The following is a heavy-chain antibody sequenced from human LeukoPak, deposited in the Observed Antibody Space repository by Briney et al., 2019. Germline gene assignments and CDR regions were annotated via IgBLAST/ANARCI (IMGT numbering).Heavy chain of an antibody. CDR2: INPSGGST. Sequence: ASVKVSCKASGYTFTGYYMHWVRQAPGQGLEWMGIINPSGGSTSYAQKFQGRVTMTRDTSASTVYMELSSLRSEDTAVYYCARVRGLLWFGGDLDYWGQGTLVTVSS. CDR3: ARVRGLLWFGGDLDY. D-gene: IGHD3-10*01. J-gene: IGHJ4*02. CDR1: GYTFTGYY. V-gene: IGHV1-46*01.